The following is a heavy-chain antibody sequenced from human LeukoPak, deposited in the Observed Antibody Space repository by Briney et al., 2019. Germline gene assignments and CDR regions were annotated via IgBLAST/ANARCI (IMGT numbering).Heavy chain of an antibody. CDR2: ISSSSSTI. Sequence: GGSLRLSCAASGFTFSSYSMNWVRQAPGKGLEWVSYISSSSSTIYYADSVKGRFTISRDNAKNSLYLQMNSLRDEDTAVYYCARVCGSGSYSMCQVAFDIWGQGTMVTVSS. V-gene: IGHV3-48*02. CDR1: GFTFSSYS. CDR3: ARVCGSGSYSMCQVAFDI. J-gene: IGHJ3*02. D-gene: IGHD3-10*01.